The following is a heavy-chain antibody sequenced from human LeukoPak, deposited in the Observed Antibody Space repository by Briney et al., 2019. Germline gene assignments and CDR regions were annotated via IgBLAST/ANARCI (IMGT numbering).Heavy chain of an antibody. J-gene: IGHJ6*02. CDR3: ARLPQDYYYHGMDV. Sequence: GESLKISCQGSGYDFSTYWIGWVRQMPGKGLEWMGKIYPGDSDTKYSPSFQGQVTISADKSLGSAYLQWSSLKSSDTAMYYCARLPQDYYYHGMDVWGQGTTVSVS. CDR1: GYDFSTYW. CDR2: IYPGDSDT. V-gene: IGHV5-51*01.